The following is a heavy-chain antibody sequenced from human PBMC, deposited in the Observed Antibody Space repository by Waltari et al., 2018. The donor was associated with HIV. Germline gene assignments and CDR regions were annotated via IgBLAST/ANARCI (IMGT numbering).Heavy chain of an antibody. CDR2: INHSGST. CDR1: GGSFSGYY. J-gene: IGHJ4*02. Sequence: QVQLQQWGAGLLKASETLSLTCAVYGGSFSGYYWSWIRQPPGKGLEWIGEINHSGSTNHNPSLKSRITMSIDTSKNQFSLKLSSVTAADTAVYYCVTGTTPDYFDFWGQGTLVTVSS. D-gene: IGHD1-7*01. CDR3: VTGTTPDYFDF. V-gene: IGHV4-34*01.